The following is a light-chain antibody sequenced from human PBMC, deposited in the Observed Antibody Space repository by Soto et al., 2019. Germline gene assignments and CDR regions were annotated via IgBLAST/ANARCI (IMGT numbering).Light chain of an antibody. J-gene: IGKJ5*01. CDR2: DAS. CDR1: QSVSSY. V-gene: IGKV3-11*01. CDR3: QQRSNWPPIT. Sequence: EIVLKQSPATLSLSPGERATLSCRVSQSVSSYLAWYQQKPGQAPRLLIYDASNRATGIPARFSGSGSGTDFTLTISSLEPEDFAVYYCQQRSNWPPITFGQGTRLEI.